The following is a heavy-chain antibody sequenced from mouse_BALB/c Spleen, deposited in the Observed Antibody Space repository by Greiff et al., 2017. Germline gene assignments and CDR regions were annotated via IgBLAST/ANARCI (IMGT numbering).Heavy chain of an antibody. CDR2: IDPENGNT. CDR1: GFNIKDYY. J-gene: IGHJ4*01. V-gene: IGHV14-1*02. CDR3: ARFDGYYVDY. D-gene: IGHD2-3*01. Sequence: EVQLQQSGAELVRPGALVKLSCKASGFNIKDYYMHWVKQRPEQGLEWIGWIDPENGNTIYDPKFQGKASITADTSSNTAYLQLSSLTSEDTAVYYCARFDGYYVDYWGQGTSVTVSS.